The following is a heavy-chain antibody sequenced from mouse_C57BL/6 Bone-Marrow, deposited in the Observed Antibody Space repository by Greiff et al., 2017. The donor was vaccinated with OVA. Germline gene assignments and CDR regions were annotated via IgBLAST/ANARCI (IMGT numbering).Heavy chain of an antibody. D-gene: IGHD1-1*01. CDR3: ARSDYYGAWFAY. CDR1: GYSFTSYY. V-gene: IGHV1-66*01. Sequence: VQLQQSGPELVKPGASVKISCKASGYSFTSYYIHWVKQRPGQGLEWIGWIYPGSGNTKYNEKFKGKATLTADTSSSTAYMQLSSLTSEDSAVYYCARSDYYGAWFAYWGQGTLVTVSA. J-gene: IGHJ3*01. CDR2: IYPGSGNT.